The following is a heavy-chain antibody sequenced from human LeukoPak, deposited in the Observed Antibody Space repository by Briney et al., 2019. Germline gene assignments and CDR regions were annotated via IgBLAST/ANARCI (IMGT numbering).Heavy chain of an antibody. D-gene: IGHD5-12*01. V-gene: IGHV4-59*01. CDR2: IYYSGST. CDR1: GGSISSYY. CDR3: ARGGRATHLDY. J-gene: IGHJ4*02. Sequence: SETLSPTCTVSGGSISSYYWSWIRQPPGKGLEWIGYIYYSGSTNYNPSLKSRVTISVDTSKNQFPLKLSSVTAADTAVYYCARGGRATHLDYWGQGTLVTVSS.